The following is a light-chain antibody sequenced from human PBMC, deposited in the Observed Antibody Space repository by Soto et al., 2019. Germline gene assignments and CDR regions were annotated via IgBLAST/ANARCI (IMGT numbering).Light chain of an antibody. CDR1: QSIGSY. CDR3: QHSYNSFLT. V-gene: IGKV1-39*01. CDR2: AAS. J-gene: IGKJ4*01. Sequence: DIQMTQSPSSLSASVGDRVTITCRASQSIGSYLNWYQQQPGKAPKLLIYAASALQSGSPSRFSGRGAGTDFTLTIRSLQPEDFATYYSQHSYNSFLTFGGGTRVEVK.